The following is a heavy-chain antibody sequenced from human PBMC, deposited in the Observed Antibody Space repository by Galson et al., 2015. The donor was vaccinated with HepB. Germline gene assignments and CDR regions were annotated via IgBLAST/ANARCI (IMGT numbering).Heavy chain of an antibody. CDR2: ISYDGSNK. Sequence: SLRLSCAASGFTFSSYGMHWVRQAPGKGLEWVAVISYDGSNKYYADSVKGRFTISRDNSKNTLYLQMNSLRAEDTAVYYCAEGLLWFGELWSVDYWGQGTLVTVSS. D-gene: IGHD3-10*01. CDR1: GFTFSSYG. CDR3: AEGLLWFGELWSVDY. V-gene: IGHV3-30*03. J-gene: IGHJ4*02.